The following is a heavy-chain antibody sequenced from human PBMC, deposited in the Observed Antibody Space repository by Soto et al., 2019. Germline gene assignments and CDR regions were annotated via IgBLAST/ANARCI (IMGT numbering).Heavy chain of an antibody. CDR2: INDSGST. CDR1: GGSFSGSY. Sequence: QVQLQQWGAGLLKPSETLSLTCGVYGGSFSGSYWSWIRQPPGKGLEWIGEINDSGSTNYNTSLRGRGTISVDTSKNQFPLNLRSVTAADTAVYYCASGRGTENYWGQGTLVTVSS. D-gene: IGHD3-10*01. CDR3: ASGRGTENY. J-gene: IGHJ4*02. V-gene: IGHV4-34*01.